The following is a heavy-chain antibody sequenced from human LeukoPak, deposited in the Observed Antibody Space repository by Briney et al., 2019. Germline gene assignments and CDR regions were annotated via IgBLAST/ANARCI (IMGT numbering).Heavy chain of an antibody. J-gene: IGHJ6*02. CDR1: GYTFTNYG. D-gene: IGHD6-19*01. V-gene: IGHV1-18*01. CDR2: ISAYNGNT. CDR3: ARDPNIAVAGPLHYYYYGMDV. Sequence: ASVKVSCKASGYTFTNYGISWVRQAPGQGLEWMGWISAYNGNTNYAQKLQGRVTMTTDTSTSTAYMELRSLRSDDTAVYYCARDPNIAVAGPLHYYYYGMDVWGQGTTVTVSS.